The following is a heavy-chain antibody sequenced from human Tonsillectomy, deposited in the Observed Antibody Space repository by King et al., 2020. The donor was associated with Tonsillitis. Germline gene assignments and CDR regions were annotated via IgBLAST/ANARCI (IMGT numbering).Heavy chain of an antibody. J-gene: IGHJ6*03. D-gene: IGHD3-22*01. CDR1: GFTFSDYE. Sequence: VQLVESGGGLVQPGGSLRLSCAASGFTFSDYEMNWVRQAPGKGLEWVSYISSSGDIIYYADSVKGRFTISRDNAKKSLFLQMNSLRAEDTAVYYCARVGYYYDSGGYSTWTYYYYHYMDVWGKGTTVTVSS. CDR3: ARVGYYYDSGGYSTWTYYYYHYMDV. V-gene: IGHV3-48*03. CDR2: ISSSGDII.